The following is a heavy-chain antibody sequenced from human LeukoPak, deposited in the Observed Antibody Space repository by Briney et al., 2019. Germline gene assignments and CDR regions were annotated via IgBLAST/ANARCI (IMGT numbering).Heavy chain of an antibody. J-gene: IGHJ4*02. CDR3: VRDRFYSFDY. CDR1: GFTFSSYE. CDR2: ISSSGSTI. V-gene: IGHV3-48*03. Sequence: GGSLRLSCAASGFTFSSYEMNWVRQAPGKGLEWVSYISSSGSTIYYADSVKGRFTISRDNAKNSLYLQMNSLRDEDTAVYYCVRDRFYSFDYWGQGTLVTVSS.